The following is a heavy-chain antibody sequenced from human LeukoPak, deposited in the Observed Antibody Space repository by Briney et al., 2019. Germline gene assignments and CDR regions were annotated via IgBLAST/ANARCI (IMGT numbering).Heavy chain of an antibody. D-gene: IGHD3-3*01. Sequence: SETLSLTCAVYGGSFSGYYWSWIRQPPGKGLEWIGEINHNGSTNYNPSLKSRVTISVDTSKNQFSLKLSSVTAADTAVYYCAGKYYDFWSGYPDYWGQGTLVTVSS. CDR3: AGKYYDFWSGYPDY. CDR1: GGSFSGYY. CDR2: INHNGST. V-gene: IGHV4-34*01. J-gene: IGHJ4*02.